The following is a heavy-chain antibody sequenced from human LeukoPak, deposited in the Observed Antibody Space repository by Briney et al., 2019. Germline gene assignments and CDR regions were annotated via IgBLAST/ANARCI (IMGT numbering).Heavy chain of an antibody. Sequence: ASGKVSCKASGYTFTSYYMHWVRQAPGQGLEWMGIINPSGGSTSYAQKFQGRVTMTRDTSTSTVYMELSSLRSEDTAAYYCARDRAYYYDSSGQDYWGQGTLVTVSS. CDR1: GYTFTSYY. CDR2: INPSGGST. CDR3: ARDRAYYYDSSGQDY. J-gene: IGHJ4*02. V-gene: IGHV1-46*01. D-gene: IGHD3-22*01.